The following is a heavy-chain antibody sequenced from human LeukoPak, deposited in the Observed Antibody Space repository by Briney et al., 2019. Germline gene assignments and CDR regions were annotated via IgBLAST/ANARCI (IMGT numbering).Heavy chain of an antibody. V-gene: IGHV3-11*01. CDR1: GFTLSDYY. J-gene: IGHJ4*02. CDR3: ARRRDFIDY. CDR2: SSSSGSTI. Sequence: GGALRISCAASGFTLSDYYMSLIRQAPGKGLEWVSYSSSSGSTIYYADSVKGRFAISRDNAKNSLYLQMNSLRAEDTAVYYCARRRDFIDYWGQGTLVTVSS. D-gene: IGHD3/OR15-3a*01.